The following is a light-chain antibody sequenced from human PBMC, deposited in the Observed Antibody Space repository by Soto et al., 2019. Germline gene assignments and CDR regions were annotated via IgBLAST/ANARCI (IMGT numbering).Light chain of an antibody. CDR3: SSYTTINNLGV. CDR2: DIT. J-gene: IGLJ3*02. V-gene: IGLV2-14*03. CDR1: SRDVGAYNF. Sequence: QSVLTQPASVSGSPGQSVTISCTGISRDVGAYNFVSWYQQHQGRAPKLIIFDITDRPSGVSSRFSGSRSGSTASLTISGLQAEDEADYYCSSYTTINNLGVFGGGTKLTVL.